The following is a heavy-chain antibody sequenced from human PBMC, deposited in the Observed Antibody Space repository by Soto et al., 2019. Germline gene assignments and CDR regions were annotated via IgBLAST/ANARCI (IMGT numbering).Heavy chain of an antibody. CDR3: ARDLRAHGSGLLDNWFDP. V-gene: IGHV3-33*01. D-gene: IGHD3-10*01. J-gene: IGHJ5*02. CDR1: GFTFSSYG. CDR2: IWYDGSNK. Sequence: QVQLVESGGGVVQPGRSLRLSCAASGFTFSSYGMHWVRQAPGKGLEWVAVIWYDGSNKYYADSVKGRFTISRDNSKNTLYLRMNSLRAEDTAVYYCARDLRAHGSGLLDNWFDPWGQGTLVTVSS.